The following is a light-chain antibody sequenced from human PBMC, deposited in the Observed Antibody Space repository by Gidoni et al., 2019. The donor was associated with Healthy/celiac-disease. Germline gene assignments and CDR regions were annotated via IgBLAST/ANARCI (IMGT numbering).Light chain of an antibody. CDR1: QSVSSY. J-gene: IGKJ4*01. Sequence: EIVSTQSPATLSLSPGERATPSCRASQSVSSYLAWYQQKPGQAPRLLIYDASNRATGIPARFSGSESGTDFTLTISSLEPEDFAVYYCQQRSNWPPLTFGGGTKVEIK. V-gene: IGKV3-11*01. CDR2: DAS. CDR3: QQRSNWPPLT.